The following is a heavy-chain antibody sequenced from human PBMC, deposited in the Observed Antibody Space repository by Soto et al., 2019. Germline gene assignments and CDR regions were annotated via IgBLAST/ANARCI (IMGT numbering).Heavy chain of an antibody. V-gene: IGHV3-33*06. CDR3: AKGGGRSCADAFDI. Sequence: QVQLVESGGGVVQPGRSLRLSCAASGFTFSTYVMHWVRQAPGKGLEWLAIVWYDGSDKYYADSVKGRFTISRDNSKKKVHPQMTSRSAEGTDVYYCAKGGGRSCADAFDIWVQGTMVTVSS. CDR1: GFTFSTYV. D-gene: IGHD2-2*01. CDR2: VWYDGSDK. J-gene: IGHJ3*02.